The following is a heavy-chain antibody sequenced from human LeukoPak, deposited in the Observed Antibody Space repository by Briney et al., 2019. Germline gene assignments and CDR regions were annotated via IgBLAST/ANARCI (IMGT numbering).Heavy chain of an antibody. J-gene: IGHJ4*02. Sequence: GGSLRFSCAASGFTFSSYAMSWVRQAPGKGLEWVSTFSGTSTNSYADAVKGRVTISRDNSKNTLYLQMNSLRAEDTAVYYCAKLKQWQPQRYFFEYWGQGALVTVAS. CDR2: FSGTSTN. D-gene: IGHD2-8*01. CDR3: AKLKQWQPQRYFFEY. CDR1: GFTFSSYA. V-gene: IGHV3-23*01.